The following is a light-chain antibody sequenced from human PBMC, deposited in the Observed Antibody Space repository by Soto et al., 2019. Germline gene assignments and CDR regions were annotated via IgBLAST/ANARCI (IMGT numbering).Light chain of an antibody. CDR1: QSVSSN. CDR3: QQYNNWPLT. J-gene: IGKJ4*01. CDR2: GAS. V-gene: IGKV3-15*01. Sequence: EIVMTQSPATLSVSPGERATLSCTASQSVSSNLAWYQQKPGQAPRLLIYGASTRATGIPARFSGSASATEFTLAISSLQSEDFAVYYCQQYNNWPLTFGGGTKVDIK.